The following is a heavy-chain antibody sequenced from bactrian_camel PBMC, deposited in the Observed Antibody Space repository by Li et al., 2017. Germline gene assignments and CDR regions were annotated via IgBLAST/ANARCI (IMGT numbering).Heavy chain of an antibody. CDR2: VDSVGFTT. D-gene: IGHD4*01. J-gene: IGHJ4*01. CDR1: GYTYSDYC. V-gene: IGHV3S31*01. Sequence: VQLVESGGGSVQAGESLRLSCVVSGYTYSDYCMGWFRQATGEERERVATVDSVGFTTYGDAVRGRFTISKDNDKTVYLQMNSLKPEDTAMYYCAAGCRFDDAERRLSQEGYYYWGQGTQVTVS. CDR3: AAGCRFDDAERRLSQEGYYY.